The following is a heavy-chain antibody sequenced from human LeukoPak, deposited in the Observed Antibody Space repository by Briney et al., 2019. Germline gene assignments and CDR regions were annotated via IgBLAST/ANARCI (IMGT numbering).Heavy chain of an antibody. CDR1: GFTFGSYW. CDR2: IKQDGSEI. Sequence: GGSLRLSCAASGFTFGSYWMSWVRQAPGKGLECVANIKQDGSEIYFVDSVKGRLTISRDNAKSSLYLQMNGLRGEDTAVYYCARARYGSGGYFFDFWGQGTLVTVSS. D-gene: IGHD3-10*01. CDR3: ARARYGSGGYFFDF. V-gene: IGHV3-7*04. J-gene: IGHJ4*02.